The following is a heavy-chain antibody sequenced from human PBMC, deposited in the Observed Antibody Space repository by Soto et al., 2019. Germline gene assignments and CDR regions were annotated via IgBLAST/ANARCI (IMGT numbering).Heavy chain of an antibody. D-gene: IGHD6-13*01. J-gene: IGHJ6*02. CDR2: IYYSGST. V-gene: IGHV4-30-4*01. CDR1: RGSISSGDYY. CDR3: ARVPGYSSPYYGMDV. Sequence: SETLSLTCTVSRGSISSGDYYWSWIRQPPGKGLEWIGYIYYSGSTYYNPSLKSRVTISVDTSKNQFSLKLSSVTAADTAVYYCARVPGYSSPYYGMDVWGRGTTVTVSS.